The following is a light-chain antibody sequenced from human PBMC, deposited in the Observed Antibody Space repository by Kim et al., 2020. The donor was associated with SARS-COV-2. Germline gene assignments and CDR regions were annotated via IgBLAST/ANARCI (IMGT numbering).Light chain of an antibody. V-gene: IGKV1-8*01. CDR1: QAVSSY. CDR3: QQYYTYPFT. Sequence: AIRMTQSPSSFSASTGDRVTITCRASQAVSSYLAWYQQKPGEAPKLLIFAASTLQSGVPSRFSGSGSGTDFTLTISCLQSEDFATYFCQQYYTYPFTFGPGTKVDIK. CDR2: AAS. J-gene: IGKJ3*01.